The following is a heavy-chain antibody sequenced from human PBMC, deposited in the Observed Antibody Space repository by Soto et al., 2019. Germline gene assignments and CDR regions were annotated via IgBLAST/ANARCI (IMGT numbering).Heavy chain of an antibody. V-gene: IGHV4-61*08. CDR3: ARSGSGWLDY. CDR1: GGSIYNGGYS. CDR2: IYYSGST. Sequence: PSETLSLTCAVSGGSIYNGGYSWSWIRQPPGKGLEWIGYIYYSGSTYYNPSLKSRVTISVDTSKDQFSLKLSSVTAADTAVYYCARSGSGWLDYWGQGTLVTVSS. J-gene: IGHJ4*02. D-gene: IGHD6-19*01.